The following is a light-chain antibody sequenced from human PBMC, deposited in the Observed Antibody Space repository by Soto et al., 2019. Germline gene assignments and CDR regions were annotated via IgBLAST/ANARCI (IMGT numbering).Light chain of an antibody. J-gene: IGKJ4*01. V-gene: IGKV1-39*01. Sequence: DIQMTQSPSSLSASVGDRVTITCRASQNINTYLNWDQQKPRRAPKLLIYAAYSLHSGVPSRFSGSSSGTDFTLTISRLQAEDFATYYCQQSYTAPLTCGGGTKVEI. CDR1: QNINTY. CDR2: AAY. CDR3: QQSYTAPLT.